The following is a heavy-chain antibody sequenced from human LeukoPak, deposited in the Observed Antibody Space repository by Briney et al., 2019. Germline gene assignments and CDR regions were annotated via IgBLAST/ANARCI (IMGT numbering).Heavy chain of an antibody. J-gene: IGHJ4*02. CDR1: GGTCSSYA. D-gene: IGHD3-3*01. CDR2: IIPIFGTA. V-gene: IGHV1-69*05. Sequence: SVKVSCKASGGTCSSYAISWVRQAPGQGLEWMGGIIPIFGTANYAQKLQGRVTMTTDTSTSTAYMELRSLRSDDTAVYYCARDWRALRSDYFDYWGQGTLVTVSS. CDR3: ARDWRALRSDYFDY.